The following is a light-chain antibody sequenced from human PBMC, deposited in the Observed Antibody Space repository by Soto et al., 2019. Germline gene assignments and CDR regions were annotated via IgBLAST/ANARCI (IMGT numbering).Light chain of an antibody. CDR2: QTS. J-gene: IGKJ5*01. CDR3: QQRSNWPPIT. CDR1: QYINTR. Sequence: EIVFTQSPATLSSFPGDRVTLSCRASQYINTRLAWYQHRPGQAPRLLIYQTSIRAAGIPARFSASGSGTDFTLTISDVQPEDFAVYYCQQRSNWPPITFGQGTRLEIK. V-gene: IGKV3-11*01.